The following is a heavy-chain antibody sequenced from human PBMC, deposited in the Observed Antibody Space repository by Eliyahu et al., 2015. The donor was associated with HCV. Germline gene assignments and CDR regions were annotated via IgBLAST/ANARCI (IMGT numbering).Heavy chain of an antibody. J-gene: IGHJ5*02. CDR3: AVYDFWHH. V-gene: IGHV3-23*04. Sequence: VESGGDFVHPGGSLRLSCGADSAFSFSGSAMSWVRQAPGRGLEWVSAISGSGDKTYYADFVEGRFTISRDDSKRMFYLQMSSLRVEDTALYFCAVYDFWHHWGQGTLVSVSS. CDR1: AFSFSGSA. D-gene: IGHD3-3*01. CDR2: ISGSGDKT.